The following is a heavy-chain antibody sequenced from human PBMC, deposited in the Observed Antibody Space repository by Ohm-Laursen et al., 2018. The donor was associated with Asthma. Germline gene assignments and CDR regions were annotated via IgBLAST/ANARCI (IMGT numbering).Heavy chain of an antibody. CDR1: GFTFRSYA. CDR2: IWYDGSNK. D-gene: IGHD3-3*01. Sequence: SLRLSCTASGFTFRSYAMHWVRQAPGKGLEWVAVIWYDGSNKYYADSVKGRFTISRDNSKNTLYLQMNSLRAEDTAVYYCARSDLRFLEWSSGRDMDVWGQGTTVTVSS. CDR3: ARSDLRFLEWSSGRDMDV. V-gene: IGHV3-33*08. J-gene: IGHJ6*02.